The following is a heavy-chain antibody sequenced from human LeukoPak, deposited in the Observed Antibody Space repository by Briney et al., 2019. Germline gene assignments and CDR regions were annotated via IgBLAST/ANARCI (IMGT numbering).Heavy chain of an antibody. CDR2: IYYTGST. V-gene: IGHV4-59*01. Sequence: PSETLSLTCTVSGGSISTYYWSWIRQPPGKGLEWIGYIYYTGSTSYNPSLKSRVTMSLDASKNQFSLELNSVTPADTAVYYCARGGNYWPQWWFDPWGRGTLVSVSS. CDR3: ARGGNYWPQWWFDP. J-gene: IGHJ5*02. CDR1: GGSISTYY. D-gene: IGHD1-26*01.